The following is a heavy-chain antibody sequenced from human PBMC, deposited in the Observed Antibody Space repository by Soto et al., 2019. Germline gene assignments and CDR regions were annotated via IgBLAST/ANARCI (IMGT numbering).Heavy chain of an antibody. J-gene: IGHJ4*02. CDR2: IYYSGST. Sequence: SETLSLTCTVSGGSISSGGYYWSWIRQHPGKGLEWIGYIYYSGSTNYNPSLKSRVTISVDTSKNQFSLKLSSVTAADTAVYYCARLGIAALYYFDYWGQGTLVTVSS. D-gene: IGHD6-13*01. V-gene: IGHV4-61*08. CDR1: GGSISSGGYY. CDR3: ARLGIAALYYFDY.